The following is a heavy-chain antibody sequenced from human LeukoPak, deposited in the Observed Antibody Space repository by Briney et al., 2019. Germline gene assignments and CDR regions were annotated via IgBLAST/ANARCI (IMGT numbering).Heavy chain of an antibody. CDR2: IKSETDGGTT. CDR3: STPPAYYYGSGTNGD. J-gene: IGHJ4*02. V-gene: IGHV3-15*01. Sequence: GGSLRLSCAASGFTVSSNYMSWVRQAPGKGLEWVGRIKSETDGGTTDYAAPVKGRFTVSRDDSKNTLYLQMNSLKSEDTAVYFCSTPPAYYYGSGTNGDWGQGTLVTVSS. D-gene: IGHD3-10*01. CDR1: GFTVSSNY.